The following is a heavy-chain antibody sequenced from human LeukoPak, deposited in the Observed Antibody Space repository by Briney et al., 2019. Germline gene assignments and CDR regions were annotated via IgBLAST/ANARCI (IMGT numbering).Heavy chain of an antibody. Sequence: ASVKVSCKASGYTFTSYGISWVRQAPGQGLEWMGWISAYNGNTNYAQKLQGRVTMTTDTSTSTAYMELRSLRSEDTAVYYCARDCSGGSCPYYMDVWGKGTTVTVSS. V-gene: IGHV1-18*01. D-gene: IGHD2-15*01. CDR3: ARDCSGGSCPYYMDV. J-gene: IGHJ6*03. CDR1: GYTFTSYG. CDR2: ISAYNGNT.